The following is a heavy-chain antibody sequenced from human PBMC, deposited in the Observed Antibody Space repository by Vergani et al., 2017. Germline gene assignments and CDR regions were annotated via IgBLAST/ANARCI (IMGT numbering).Heavy chain of an antibody. D-gene: IGHD5/OR15-5a*01. Sequence: QVQVVQSGAEVKKPGSSVKVSCKASGGIFSSYAFSWVRQAPGQGLEWMGRIIAYNGNTNYAQKLQGRVTMTTDTSTSTAYMELRSLRSDDTAVYYCAQCANSVPRLPVYWGQGALVAVSS. CDR3: AQCANSVPRLPVY. V-gene: IGHV1-18*01. CDR2: IIAYNGNT. J-gene: IGHJ4*02. CDR1: GGIFSSYA.